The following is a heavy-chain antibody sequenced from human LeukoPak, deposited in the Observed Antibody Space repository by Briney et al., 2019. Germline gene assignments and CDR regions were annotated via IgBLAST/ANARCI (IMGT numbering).Heavy chain of an antibody. V-gene: IGHV4-34*01. CDR2: INHSGST. J-gene: IGHJ4*02. Sequence: SETLSLTCAVYGGSFRGYYWSWIRQPPGKGLEWIGEINHSGSTNYNPSLKSRVTISVDTSKNQFSLKLSSVTAADTAVYYCARGGDWRRYFDYWGQGTLVTVSS. D-gene: IGHD2-21*02. CDR3: ARGGDWRRYFDY. CDR1: GGSFRGYY.